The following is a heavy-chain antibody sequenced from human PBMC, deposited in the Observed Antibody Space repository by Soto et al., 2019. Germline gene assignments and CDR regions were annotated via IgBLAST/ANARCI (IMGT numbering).Heavy chain of an antibody. Sequence: QVQLVQSGAAVKKPGASVRVSCKASGDGFSNYGFSWVRQAPGQGLERWGWISAYDGQTNYTKKFQGRVTMTTDTSSSTAYMELRSLRSDDTAVYYCARVWYYDSSGYYAFDYWGLGTLVTVSS. V-gene: IGHV1-18*01. J-gene: IGHJ4*02. CDR1: GDGFSNYG. D-gene: IGHD3-22*01. CDR2: ISAYDGQT. CDR3: ARVWYYDSSGYYAFDY.